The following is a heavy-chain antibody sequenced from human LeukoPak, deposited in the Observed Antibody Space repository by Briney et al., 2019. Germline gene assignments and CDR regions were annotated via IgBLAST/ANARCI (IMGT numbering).Heavy chain of an antibody. CDR3: AEVGSYWGFDY. J-gene: IGHJ4*02. Sequence: PGGSLRLSCAASGFTFSNYWMSWVRQAPGKGLEWVANIKQDGSEKYYVDSVKGRFTISRDNAKNSLYLQMNSLRAEDTAVYYCAEVGSYWGFDYWGQGTLVTVSS. CDR2: IKQDGSEK. V-gene: IGHV3-7*01. D-gene: IGHD1-26*01. CDR1: GFTFSNYW.